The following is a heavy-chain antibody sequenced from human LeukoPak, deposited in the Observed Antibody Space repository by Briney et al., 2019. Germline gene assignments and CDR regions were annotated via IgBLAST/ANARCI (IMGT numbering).Heavy chain of an antibody. CDR3: AREQWLVRGFDY. Sequence: PGGSLRLSCAASGFTFSSYSMNWVRQAPGKGLERVSYISSSSTIYYADSVKGRFTISRDNAKNSLYLQMNSLRAEDTAVYYCAREQWLVRGFDYWGQGTLVTVSS. D-gene: IGHD6-19*01. V-gene: IGHV3-48*01. CDR1: GFTFSSYS. J-gene: IGHJ4*02. CDR2: ISSSSTI.